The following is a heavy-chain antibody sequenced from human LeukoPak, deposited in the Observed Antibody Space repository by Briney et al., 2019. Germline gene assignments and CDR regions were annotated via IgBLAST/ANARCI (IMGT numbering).Heavy chain of an antibody. CDR2: ITFSSSHI. CDR3: ARGPQFSGPGCFDP. V-gene: IGHV3-21*01. J-gene: IGHJ5*02. D-gene: IGHD4/OR15-4a*01. CDR1: GFTFSGYV. Sequence: GGSLRLSCAASGFTFSGYVMTWVRQAPGKGLECVSSITFSSSHIYYADSVKGRFTISRDNTKDSLYLQMNSLRAEDTAIYYCARGPQFSGPGCFDPWGQGTLVTVSS.